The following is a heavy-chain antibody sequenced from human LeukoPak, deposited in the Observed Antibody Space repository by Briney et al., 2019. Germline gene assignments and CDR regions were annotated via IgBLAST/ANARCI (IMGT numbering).Heavy chain of an antibody. J-gene: IGHJ6*03. Sequence: GGSLRLSCAASGFSFSNHGMIWVRQAPGGGLKWVSAVTGNGTTTYYADSVKGRFTVSRDNSKNTLYLQMNSLRAEDTGVYYCAKIQGYMDVWGKGTTVPVSS. CDR2: VTGNGTTT. V-gene: IGHV3-23*01. CDR1: GFSFSNHG. CDR3: AKIQGYMDV.